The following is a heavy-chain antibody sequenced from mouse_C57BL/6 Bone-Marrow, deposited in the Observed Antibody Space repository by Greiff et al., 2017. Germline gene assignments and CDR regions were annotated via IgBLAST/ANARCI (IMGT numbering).Heavy chain of an antibody. D-gene: IGHD1-1*02. J-gene: IGHJ2*01. CDR2: ISYSGST. CDR1: GYSITSDY. V-gene: IGHV3-8*01. CDR3: ARYGGYYLDY. Sequence: EVMLVESGPGLAKPSQTLSLTCSVTGYSITSDYWNWIRKFPGNKLEYMGYISYSGSTYYNPSLKSRISITQDTSKNQYYRQLNSVTTEDTATDYGARYGGYYLDYWGQGTTLTVSS.